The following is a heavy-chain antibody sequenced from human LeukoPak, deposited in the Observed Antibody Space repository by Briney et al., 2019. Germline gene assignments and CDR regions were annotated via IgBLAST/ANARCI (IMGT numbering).Heavy chain of an antibody. J-gene: IGHJ4*02. CDR1: GFTLSNYR. CDR2: IKSDGSWT. V-gene: IGHV3-74*01. CDR3: VRDGDGYNFDY. D-gene: IGHD5-24*01. Sequence: PGGSLRLSCAASGFTLSNYRMHWVRRAPGKGLVWVSRIKSDGSWTNYADSVKGRFTISRDNAKRTLYLQMNSLRAEDTAVYYCVRDGDGYNFDYWGQGTLVTVSS.